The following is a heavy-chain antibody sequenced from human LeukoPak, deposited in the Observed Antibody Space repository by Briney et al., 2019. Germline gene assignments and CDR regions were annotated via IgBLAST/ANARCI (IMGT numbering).Heavy chain of an antibody. D-gene: IGHD3-9*01. J-gene: IGHJ4*02. CDR2: IYYSEST. V-gene: IGHV4-61*05. CDR1: GGSISSSSYS. Sequence: PSETLSLTCTVSGGSISSSSYSWNWIRQPPGKGLEWIGSIYYSESTKYNPSLKSRVTMSVDTSKNQFSLKLSSVTAVDTAVYYCARMTGPLIDYWGQGTLVTVSS. CDR3: ARMTGPLIDY.